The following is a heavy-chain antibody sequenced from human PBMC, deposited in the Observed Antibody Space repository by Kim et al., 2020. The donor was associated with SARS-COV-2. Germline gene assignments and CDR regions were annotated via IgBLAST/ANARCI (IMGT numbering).Heavy chain of an antibody. V-gene: IGHV3-23*01. D-gene: IGHD7-27*01. CDR2: ITGSGGST. CDR1: GFTFSNYA. CDR3: AKDQTGISPVRYFDY. Sequence: GGSLRLSCAASGFTFSNYAMSWVRQAPGKGLEWVSAITGSGGSTYYADSVKGRFTISRDNSENTLYLQMNSLRAEDTAVYYCAKDQTGISPVRYFDYWGQGTLVTVSS. J-gene: IGHJ4*02.